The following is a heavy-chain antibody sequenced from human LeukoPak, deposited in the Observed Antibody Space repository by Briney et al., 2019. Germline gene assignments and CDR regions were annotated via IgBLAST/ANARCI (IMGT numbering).Heavy chain of an antibody. CDR2: ISWNSGSI. V-gene: IGHV3-9*01. CDR3: AKATGRAVAGGNAFDI. Sequence: SLRLSWAASGFTFDDYAMHWVRQAPGKGLEWVSGISWNSGSIGYADSVKGRFTISRDNAKNSLYLQMNSLRAEDTALYYCAKATGRAVAGGNAFDIWGQGTMVTVSS. J-gene: IGHJ3*02. CDR1: GFTFDDYA. D-gene: IGHD6-19*01.